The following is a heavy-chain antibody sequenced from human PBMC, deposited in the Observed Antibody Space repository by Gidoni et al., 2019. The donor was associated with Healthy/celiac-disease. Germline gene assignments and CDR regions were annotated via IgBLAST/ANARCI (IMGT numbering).Heavy chain of an antibody. J-gene: IGHJ4*02. D-gene: IGHD2-15*01. V-gene: IGHV3-30-3*01. CDR3: ARDPPLPHRYCSGGSCYNSSGWYYFDY. Sequence: QVQLVESGGGVVQPGRSLRPSCAASGFTFSSYAMHWARQAPGKGLEWVAVISYDGSNKYYADSVKGRFTISRDNSKNTLYLQMNSLRAEDTAVYYCARDPPLPHRYCSGGSCYNSSGWYYFDYWGQGTLVTVSS. CDR1: GFTFSSYA. CDR2: ISYDGSNK.